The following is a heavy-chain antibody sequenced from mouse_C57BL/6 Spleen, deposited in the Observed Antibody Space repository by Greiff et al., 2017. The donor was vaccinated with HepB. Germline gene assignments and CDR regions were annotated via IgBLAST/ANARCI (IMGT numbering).Heavy chain of an antibody. V-gene: IGHV14-2*01. D-gene: IGHD1-1*01. J-gene: IGHJ1*03. Sequence: EVKLVESGAELVKPGASVKLSCTASGFNIKDYYMHWVKQRTEQGLEWIGRIDPEDGETKYAPKFQGKATITADTSSNTAYLQLSSLTSEDTAVYYCASSITTVEGWYFDVWGTGTTVTVSS. CDR1: GFNIKDYY. CDR3: ASSITTVEGWYFDV. CDR2: IDPEDGET.